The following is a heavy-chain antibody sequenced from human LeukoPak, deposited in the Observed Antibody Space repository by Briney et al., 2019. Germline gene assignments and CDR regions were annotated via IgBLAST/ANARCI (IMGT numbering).Heavy chain of an antibody. Sequence: AGSLRLTCTASGFIFSDYGMNWVRQAPGKGLEWISYIGIDSGNTNYADSVKGRFTISGDKAKNSLYLQMNSLRVEDTAVYYCARDYKYAFDNWGQGTLVTVSS. CDR3: ARDYKYAFDN. CDR2: IGIDSGNT. V-gene: IGHV3-48*01. D-gene: IGHD5-24*01. CDR1: GFIFSDYG. J-gene: IGHJ4*02.